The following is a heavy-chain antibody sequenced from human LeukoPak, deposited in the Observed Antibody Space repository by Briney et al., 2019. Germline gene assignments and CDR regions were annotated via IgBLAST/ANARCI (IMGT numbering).Heavy chain of an antibody. CDR1: GFTFSSYG. J-gene: IGHJ4*02. CDR3: AKAATVHSSGYYKPLFDY. D-gene: IGHD3-22*01. Sequence: PGGSLRLSCAASGFTFSSYGMHWVRQAPGKGLEWVAFIRYDGSNKYYADSVKGRFTISRDNSKNTLYPQMNSLRAEDTAVYYCAKAATVHSSGYYKPLFDYWGQGTLVTVSS. CDR2: IRYDGSNK. V-gene: IGHV3-30*02.